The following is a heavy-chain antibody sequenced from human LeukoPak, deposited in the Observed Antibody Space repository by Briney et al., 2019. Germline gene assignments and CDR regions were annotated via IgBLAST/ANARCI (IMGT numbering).Heavy chain of an antibody. Sequence: GESLKISCKGSGYSFTSYWIGWVRQMPGKGLEWMGIIYPGDSDTRYSPSFQGQVTISADKSISTAYLQWSSLKASDTAMYYCARLYQLSSQARYKESGDFDYWGQGTLVTVSS. V-gene: IGHV5-51*01. CDR1: GYSFTSYW. CDR3: ARLYQLSSQARYKESGDFDY. CDR2: IYPGDSDT. D-gene: IGHD2-2*01. J-gene: IGHJ4*02.